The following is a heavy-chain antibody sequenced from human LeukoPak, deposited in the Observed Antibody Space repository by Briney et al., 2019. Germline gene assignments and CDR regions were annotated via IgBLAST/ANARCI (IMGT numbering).Heavy chain of an antibody. Sequence: ASVKVSCKASGYTFTSYDINWVRQATGQGLEWMGWMNPNSVNTGYAQKFQGRVTMTRNTSISTAYMELSSLRSEDTAVYYCARGRYDILSPAHHYYYYYGMDVWGQGTTVTVSS. CDR3: ARGRYDILSPAHHYYYYYGMDV. J-gene: IGHJ6*02. V-gene: IGHV1-8*01. D-gene: IGHD3-9*01. CDR1: GYTFTSYD. CDR2: MNPNSVNT.